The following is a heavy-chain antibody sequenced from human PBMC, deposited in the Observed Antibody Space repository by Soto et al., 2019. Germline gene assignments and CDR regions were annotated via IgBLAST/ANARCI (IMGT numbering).Heavy chain of an antibody. J-gene: IGHJ4*02. V-gene: IGHV3-30-3*01. CDR3: ARGLPRYYIDY. Sequence: QVPLVESGGGVVQPGRSLRLSCAASGFTFSDYAMHWVRQAPGKGLEWVAVISYDGNNKYYADSVKGRFTISRDNSKNTLYLQMNSLGAEDTAVYYCARGLPRYYIDYWGQGTLVTVSS. CDR1: GFTFSDYA. D-gene: IGHD2-2*01. CDR2: ISYDGNNK.